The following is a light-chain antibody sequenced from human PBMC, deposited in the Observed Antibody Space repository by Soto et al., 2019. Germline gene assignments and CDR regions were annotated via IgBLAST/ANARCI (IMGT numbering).Light chain of an antibody. CDR2: NSY. CDR3: SSWDDSLNGYV. Sequence: QSVLNQPPSASGTPGQMVTISCSGSSSNIGSKTVNWYQQLPGTVPKLLIYNSYQRPSGVPDRFSASKSGTSASLAISGLQSEDEADYYCSSWDDSLNGYVFGTGTKVTVL. CDR1: SSNIGSKT. V-gene: IGLV1-44*01. J-gene: IGLJ1*01.